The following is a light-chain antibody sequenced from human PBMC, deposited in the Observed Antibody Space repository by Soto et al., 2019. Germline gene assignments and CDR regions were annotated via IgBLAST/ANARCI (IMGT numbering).Light chain of an antibody. V-gene: IGLV2-8*01. Sequence: QSALTQPPSASGSPGQSVTISCTGTSSDVGGYNYVSSYQQHPGKAPKLMIYEVNKRPSGVPDRFSGSKSGNTASLTVSGLQAEDEADYYCSSHSGSNLVVFGGGTQLTVL. CDR1: SSDVGGYNY. CDR3: SSHSGSNLVV. J-gene: IGLJ2*01. CDR2: EVN.